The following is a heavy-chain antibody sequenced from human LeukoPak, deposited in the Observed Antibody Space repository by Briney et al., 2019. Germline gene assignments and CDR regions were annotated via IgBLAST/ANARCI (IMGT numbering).Heavy chain of an antibody. CDR1: GFTFGSYA. V-gene: IGHV3-23*01. CDR2: ISGSGLST. CDR3: AKAFYPLGNYVIYFDY. J-gene: IGHJ4*02. D-gene: IGHD1-7*01. Sequence: GGALRLSCTASGFTFGSYAMSWVRQAPGKGLEWVSTISGSGLSTYHSASVKGRLTISRDNSNTTLYLQANTLSPEDTAVYYCAKAFYPLGNYVIYFDYWGQGTLVTVSS.